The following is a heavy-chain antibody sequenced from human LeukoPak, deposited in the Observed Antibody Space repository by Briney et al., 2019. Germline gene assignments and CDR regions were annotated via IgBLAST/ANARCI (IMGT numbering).Heavy chain of an antibody. CDR1: GFTFSSYA. CDR2: ISYDGSNK. CDR3: ARVLDSRPTAMVLDY. Sequence: PGGSLRLSCAASGFTFSSYAMHWVRQAPGKGLEWVAVISYDGSNKYYADSVKGRFTISRDNSKNTLYLQMNSLRAEDTAVYYCARVLDSRPTAMVLDYWGQGTLVTVSS. D-gene: IGHD5-18*01. V-gene: IGHV3-30-3*01. J-gene: IGHJ4*02.